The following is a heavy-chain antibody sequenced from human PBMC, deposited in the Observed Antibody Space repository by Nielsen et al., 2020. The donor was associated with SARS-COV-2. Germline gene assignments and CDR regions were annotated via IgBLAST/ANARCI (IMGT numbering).Heavy chain of an antibody. CDR2: IYHSGST. J-gene: IGHJ6*02. V-gene: IGHV4-59*01. Sequence: SETLSLTCTVSGGSISAYYWNWIRQPPGKGLEWIGDIYHSGSTNYNPSLTSRVTISIDTSKNQFSLKLNSVTAADTAVYFCARAGSSGWSIETNYYALDVWGQGTTVTVSS. D-gene: IGHD6-19*01. CDR1: GGSISAYY. CDR3: ARAGSSGWSIETNYYALDV.